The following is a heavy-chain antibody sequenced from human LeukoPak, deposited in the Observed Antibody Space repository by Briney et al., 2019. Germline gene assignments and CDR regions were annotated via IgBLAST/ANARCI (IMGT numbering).Heavy chain of an antibody. Sequence: PGGSLRLSCAASGFTFSSYAMSWVRQAPGKGLEWVSAISGSGGSTYYADSVKGRFTISSDNFKNTLDLQTNSLRAEDTAVYYCAKESPMGGYYDSSGYLDYWGQGTLVTVSS. CDR1: GFTFSSYA. CDR2: ISGSGGST. D-gene: IGHD3-22*01. J-gene: IGHJ4*02. CDR3: AKESPMGGYYDSSGYLDY. V-gene: IGHV3-23*01.